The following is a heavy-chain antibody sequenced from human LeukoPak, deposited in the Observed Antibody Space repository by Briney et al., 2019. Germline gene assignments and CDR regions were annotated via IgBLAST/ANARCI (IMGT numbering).Heavy chain of an antibody. D-gene: IGHD5-18*01. V-gene: IGHV4-59*08. Sequence: SETLSLTCTVSGGPISTYYWSWIRQSPGKGLESIGYIYNSGSTNYNPSLKSRVTISLDTSKNQFSLRLSSVTAADTAVYYCARHGSGYSFDYWGQGTLVSVSP. CDR1: GGPISTYY. CDR3: ARHGSGYSFDY. J-gene: IGHJ4*02. CDR2: IYNSGST.